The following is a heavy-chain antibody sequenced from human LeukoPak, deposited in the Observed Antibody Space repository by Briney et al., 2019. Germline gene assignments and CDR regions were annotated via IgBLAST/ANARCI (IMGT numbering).Heavy chain of an antibody. V-gene: IGHV3-7*01. J-gene: IGHJ4*02. D-gene: IGHD1-26*01. Sequence: GGSLRLSSAASGFTFSSYWMSWVRQAPGKGLEWVANIKQDGGEKYYVDSVKGRFTISRDNAKTSLYLQMNSLRAEDTAVYYCARDRVVGATVFDYWGQGTLVTVSS. CDR1: GFTFSSYW. CDR3: ARDRVVGATVFDY. CDR2: IKQDGGEK.